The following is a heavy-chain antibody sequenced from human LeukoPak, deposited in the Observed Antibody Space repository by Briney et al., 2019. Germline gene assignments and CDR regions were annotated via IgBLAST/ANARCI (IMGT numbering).Heavy chain of an antibody. J-gene: IGHJ4*02. CDR1: GFTFSSYG. D-gene: IGHD1-26*01. CDR3: AKSYSSGSYFRYFDY. V-gene: IGHV3-23*01. Sequence: PGGSLRLSCAASGFTFSSYGMSWVRQAPGKGLEWVSAISGSGGSTYYADSVKGRFTISRDNSKNTLYLQMNSLRAEDTAVYYCAKSYSSGSYFRYFDYWGQGTLVTVSS. CDR2: ISGSGGST.